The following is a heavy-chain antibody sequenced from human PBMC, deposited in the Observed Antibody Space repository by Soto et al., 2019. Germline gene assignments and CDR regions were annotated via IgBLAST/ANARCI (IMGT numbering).Heavy chain of an antibody. J-gene: IGHJ3*02. CDR3: ARVGRIVVVPAAYDAFDI. CDR1: GVSISSGDCY. Sequence: SWETLCLTCAVYGVSISSGDCYWSWIRQPPGKGLEWIWCIYYSGSTYYNPSLKSRVTISVDTSKNQFSLKLSSVTAADTAVYYCARVGRIVVVPAAYDAFDIWGQGTMVTVSS. D-gene: IGHD2-2*01. V-gene: IGHV4-30-4*01. CDR2: IYYSGST.